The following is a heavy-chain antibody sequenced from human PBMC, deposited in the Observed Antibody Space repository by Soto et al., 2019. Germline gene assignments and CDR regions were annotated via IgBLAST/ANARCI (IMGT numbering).Heavy chain of an antibody. D-gene: IGHD3-22*01. V-gene: IGHV3-21*01. CDR1: GFTFSNYS. CDR3: ARVNSSDRGFDY. J-gene: IGHJ4*02. Sequence: PGGSLRLSCSGSGFTFSNYSINWVRQAPGKGLEWVSSISSISSYIYYADSVKGRFTISRDNAKNSLYLQMNSLRAEDTAVYFCARVNSSDRGFDYWGQGTLVTVSS. CDR2: ISSISSYI.